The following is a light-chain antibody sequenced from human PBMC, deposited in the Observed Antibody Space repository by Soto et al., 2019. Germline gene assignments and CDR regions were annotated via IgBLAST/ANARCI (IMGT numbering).Light chain of an antibody. CDR1: SSDVGSYDL. J-gene: IGLJ2*01. CDR3: CSYANGNTLL. Sequence: QSALTQPASVSGSPGQSITISCTGTSSDVGSYDLVCWYQHHPGTAPTLILYEVTKRPSGVSNRFSGSKSGNTASLTISGLQTEDDSHYYCCSYANGNTLLFGGGTKVTVL. CDR2: EVT. V-gene: IGLV2-23*02.